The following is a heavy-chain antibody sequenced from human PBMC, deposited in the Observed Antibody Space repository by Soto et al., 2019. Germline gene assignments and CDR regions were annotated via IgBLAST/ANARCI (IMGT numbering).Heavy chain of an antibody. J-gene: IGHJ4*02. D-gene: IGHD4-17*01. CDR3: ARGTDPGGDLTPFDY. V-gene: IGHV4-39*01. CDR2: IYYSGST. CDR1: GGSISSSSYY. Sequence: QLQLQESGPGLVKPSETLSLTCTVSGGSISSSSYYWGWIRQPPGKGLEWIGSIYYSGSTYYNPSLKSRVTISVDTSKNQFSLKLSSVTAADTAVYYCARGTDPGGDLTPFDYWGQGTLVTVSS.